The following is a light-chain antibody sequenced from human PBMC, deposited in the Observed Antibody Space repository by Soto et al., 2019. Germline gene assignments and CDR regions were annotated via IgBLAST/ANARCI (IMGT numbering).Light chain of an antibody. CDR3: KSFTTSSTYV. V-gene: IGLV2-14*01. J-gene: IGLJ1*01. CDR2: DVS. Sequence: QSVLTQPASVSGSPGQSIAISCIGTSSDIGSYNYVSWYQQHPGKAPKLMIYDVSNRPSGVSDRFPGSKSGNTASLTISGLQAEDEADYHCKSFTTSSTYVFGTGTKVTVL. CDR1: SSDIGSYNY.